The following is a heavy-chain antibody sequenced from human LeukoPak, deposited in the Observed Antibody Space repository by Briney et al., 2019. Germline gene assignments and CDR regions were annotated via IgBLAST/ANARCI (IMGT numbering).Heavy chain of an antibody. J-gene: IGHJ4*02. CDR1: GFTVSSNY. Sequence: GGSLRLSCAASGFTVSSNYMSWVRQAPGKGLEWVSVIYSGGSTYYADSVKGRFTISRDNSKNTLYLQMNSLRAEDTAVYYCARPFLYCSSTSCRDYWGQGALVTVSS. D-gene: IGHD2-2*01. V-gene: IGHV3-53*01. CDR2: IYSGGST. CDR3: ARPFLYCSSTSCRDY.